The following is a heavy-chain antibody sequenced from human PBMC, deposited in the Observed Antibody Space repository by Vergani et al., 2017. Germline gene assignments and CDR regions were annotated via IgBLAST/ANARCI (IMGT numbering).Heavy chain of an antibody. V-gene: IGHV3-21*01. CDR2: ISSSSSYI. J-gene: IGHJ4*02. Sequence: EVQLVESGGGLVKPGWSLRLSCAASVFTFSSYSMNCVRQAPAKGLEWVSSISSSSSYIYYADSVKGRFTISRDNAKNSLYLQMNSLRAEDTAVYYCARGNIAAAGANDYWGQGTLVTVSS. CDR3: ARGNIAAAGANDY. CDR1: VFTFSSYS. D-gene: IGHD6-13*01.